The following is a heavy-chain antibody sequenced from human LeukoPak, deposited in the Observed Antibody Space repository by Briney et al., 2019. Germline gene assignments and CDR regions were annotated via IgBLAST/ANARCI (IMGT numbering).Heavy chain of an antibody. CDR1: GFTFSSYG. CDR3: ARWSCDH. J-gene: IGHJ5*02. Sequence: GTSLRLSCAASGFTFSSYGMHWVRQAPGKGLEWVAVIWYDGSEEYYADSVKGRFTISRGNSKNTLFLQMSSLTAEDTAVYYCARWSCDHWGQGTLVTVSS. CDR2: IWYDGSEE. V-gene: IGHV3-33*01.